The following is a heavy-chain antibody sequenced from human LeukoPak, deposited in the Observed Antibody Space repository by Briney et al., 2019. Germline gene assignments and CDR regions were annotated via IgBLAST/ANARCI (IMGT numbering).Heavy chain of an antibody. CDR1: GGSFSGYY. D-gene: IGHD3-3*01. V-gene: IGHV4-34*01. J-gene: IGHJ5*02. Sequence: SETLSLTCAVYGGSFSGYYWSWIRQPPGKGLEWIGEINHSGSTNYNPSLKSRVTISVDTSKNQFSLKLSSVTAADTAVYYCARTYYDFWSGYYTEAGWFDPWGQGTLVTVSS. CDR3: ARTYYDFWSGYYTEAGWFDP. CDR2: INHSGST.